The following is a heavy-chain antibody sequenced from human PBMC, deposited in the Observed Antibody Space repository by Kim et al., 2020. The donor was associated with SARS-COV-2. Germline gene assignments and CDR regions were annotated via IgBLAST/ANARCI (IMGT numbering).Heavy chain of an antibody. D-gene: IGHD3-10*01. V-gene: IGHV3-23*01. CDR1: GFTFSSYA. CDR2: ISGSGGST. Sequence: GGSLRLSCAASGFTFSSYAMSWVRQAPGKGLEWVSAISGSGGSTYYADSVKGRFTISRDNSKNTLYLQMNSLRAEDTAVYYCAKKWGITYYYGSGSYFKNASGDYWGQGTLVTVSS. J-gene: IGHJ4*02. CDR3: AKKWGITYYYGSGSYFKNASGDY.